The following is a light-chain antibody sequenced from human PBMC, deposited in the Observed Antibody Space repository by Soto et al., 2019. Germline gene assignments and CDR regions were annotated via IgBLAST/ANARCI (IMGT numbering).Light chain of an antibody. J-gene: IGKJ3*01. CDR3: QQKET. CDR1: QSISSY. CDR2: AAS. V-gene: IGKV1-39*01. Sequence: DIQMTQSPSSLSASVGDRVTITCRASQSISSYLNWYQQKPGKAPKLLIYAASSLQSGVPSRFSGHGSGTDFTLTSGSLQPEDFATYYCQQKETFGPGTKVDIK.